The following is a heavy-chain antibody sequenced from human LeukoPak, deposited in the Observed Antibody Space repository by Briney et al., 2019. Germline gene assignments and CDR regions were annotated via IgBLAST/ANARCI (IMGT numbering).Heavy chain of an antibody. V-gene: IGHV3-66*01. CDR2: IYSGGTT. CDR3: GSSYSSSWPEIDF. D-gene: IGHD6-13*01. J-gene: IGHJ4*02. CDR1: GLTVSSHY. Sequence: AGGSLRLSCAASGLTVSSHYMSWVRHAPGKGLEWVSVIYSGGTTYYADSVKGRFTISRDNSKNTLHLQMNSLRAEDTAVYYCGSSYSSSWPEIDFWGQGTLVTVSS.